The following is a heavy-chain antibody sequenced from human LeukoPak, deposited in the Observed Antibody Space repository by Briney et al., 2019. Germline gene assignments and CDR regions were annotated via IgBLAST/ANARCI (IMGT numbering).Heavy chain of an antibody. D-gene: IGHD3-22*01. CDR2: IYYSGST. CDR1: GGSISSYY. J-gene: IGHJ4*02. V-gene: IGHV4-59*01. Sequence: PSETLSLTCTVSGGSISSYYWSWIRQPPGKGLEWIGYIYYSGSTNYNPSLKSRVTISVDTSKNQFSLKLSSVTAADTAVYYCARASGYYYGDFDYWGLGTRVTVSS. CDR3: ARASGYYYGDFDY.